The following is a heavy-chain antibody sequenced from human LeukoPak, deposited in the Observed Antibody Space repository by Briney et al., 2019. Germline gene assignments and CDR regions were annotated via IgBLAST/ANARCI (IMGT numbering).Heavy chain of an antibody. CDR1: GYTFTLYY. D-gene: IGHD5-24*01. CDR3: LIAPFDTEMATFIPFVS. CDR2: INPNSGNT. Sequence: ASVKVSCKASGYTFTLYYINWVRQATGQGLEWMGWINPNSGNTCYPQKFQGRVTITRNTSISPAYMELSSLRSEDTAVYYCLIAPFDTEMATFIPFVSWGEGTLVTVSS. J-gene: IGHJ4*02. V-gene: IGHV1-8*03.